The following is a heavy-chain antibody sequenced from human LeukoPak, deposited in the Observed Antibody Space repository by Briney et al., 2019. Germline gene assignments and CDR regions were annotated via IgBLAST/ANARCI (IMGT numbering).Heavy chain of an antibody. D-gene: IGHD2-21*02. V-gene: IGHV1-46*01. CDR2: INPSGGST. CDR3: AREGVVTADFDY. CDR1: GYTFTSYY. Sequence: GASVKVSCKASGYTFTSYYMHWVREAPGQGLEWMGIINPSGGSTSYAQKFQGRVTMTRDTSTSTVYMELSSLRSEDTAVYYCAREGVVTADFDYWGQGTLVTVSS. J-gene: IGHJ4*02.